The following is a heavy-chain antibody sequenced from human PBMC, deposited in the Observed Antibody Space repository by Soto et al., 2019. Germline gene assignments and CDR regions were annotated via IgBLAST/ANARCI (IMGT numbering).Heavy chain of an antibody. D-gene: IGHD3-10*01. CDR3: AKDRRGVMDV. CDR1: GFTFSSYD. V-gene: IGHV3-23*01. J-gene: IGHJ6*01. Sequence: EVQLLESRGGLVQPGGSLRLSCAGSGFTFSSYDMSWVRQAPGKGLEWVSAVSESGRSTYYADSVKGRFTISRDNSKNTLSLQMNSLRAEDTAVYYCAKDRRGVMDVWGQGTTVTVSS. CDR2: VSESGRST.